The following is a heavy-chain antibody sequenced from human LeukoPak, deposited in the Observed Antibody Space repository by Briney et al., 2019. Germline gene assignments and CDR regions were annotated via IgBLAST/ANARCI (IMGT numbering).Heavy chain of an antibody. CDR1: GFTFSSYA. D-gene: IGHD3-10*01. V-gene: IGHV3-23*01. J-gene: IGHJ4*02. CDR2: FSGSGGSI. CDR3: ARRRGVTFGDFDY. Sequence: PGGSLRLSCVASGFTFSSYAMSWVRQAPGKGLEWVSSFSGSGGSIYYADSAKGRFTISRDNSKNTLYLQMNSLRAEDTAVYYCARRRGVTFGDFDYWGQGTLVSVSS.